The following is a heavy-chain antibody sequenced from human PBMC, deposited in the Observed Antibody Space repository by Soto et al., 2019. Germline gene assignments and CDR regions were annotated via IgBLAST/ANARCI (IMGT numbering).Heavy chain of an antibody. CDR2: ISTSGSTI. CDR3: ARVRDIVVVVAAAHFPH. D-gene: IGHD2-15*01. J-gene: IGHJ1*01. CDR1: GFTFSDYY. Sequence: QVQLVESGGGLVKPGGSLRLSCAASGFTFSDYYMSWIRQAPGKGLEWVSYISTSGSTIYYADSVKGRFTNSRDNAKNTLYLHMNSLRAEDTVVYYCARVRDIVVVVAAAHFPHWGQGTLVTVFS. V-gene: IGHV3-11*01.